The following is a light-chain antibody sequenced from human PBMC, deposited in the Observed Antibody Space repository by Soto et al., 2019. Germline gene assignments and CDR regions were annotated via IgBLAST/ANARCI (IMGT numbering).Light chain of an antibody. CDR3: QQLNSYPP. V-gene: IGKV3-20*01. CDR1: QSVSNNY. CDR2: GAS. J-gene: IGKJ5*01. Sequence: ILLTKSPGTLSLSPGERATLSWRASQSVSNNYLAWHQQKPGQAPRPLIYGASNRATGIPDRLSGSGSGTDFTLTISRLEPEDFAVYYCQQLNSYPPFGQGTRLEIK.